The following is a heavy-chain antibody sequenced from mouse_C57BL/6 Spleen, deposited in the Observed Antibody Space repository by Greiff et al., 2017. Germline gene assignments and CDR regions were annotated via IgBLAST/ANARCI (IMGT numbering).Heavy chain of an antibody. J-gene: IGHJ3*01. V-gene: IGHV2-5*01. CDR3: AKNYYGSSYWFAY. Sequence: VQLQQSGPGLVQPSPSLSITCTVSGFSLTSYGVHWVRQSPGKGLEWLGVIWRGGSTDYNDAFMSRLSITKDNSKSPVFFKMNSLQADDTAIYYCAKNYYGSSYWFAYWGQGTLVTVSA. CDR2: IWRGGST. D-gene: IGHD1-1*01. CDR1: GFSLTSYG.